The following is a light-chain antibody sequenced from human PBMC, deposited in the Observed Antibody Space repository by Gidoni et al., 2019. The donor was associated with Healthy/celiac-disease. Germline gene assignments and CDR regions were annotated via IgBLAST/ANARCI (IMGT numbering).Light chain of an antibody. CDR3: PQRSNWPLT. CDR2: DAS. J-gene: IGKJ4*01. Sequence: EMVLTQSPATLSLSPGERATLSCRASQIVISYLAWYQQKPGQAPRLLIYDASNRATGIPARFSGSGSGTDFPLSISSLDPEDFAVYYCPQRSNWPLTFGGGTKVEI. CDR1: QIVISY. V-gene: IGKV3-11*01.